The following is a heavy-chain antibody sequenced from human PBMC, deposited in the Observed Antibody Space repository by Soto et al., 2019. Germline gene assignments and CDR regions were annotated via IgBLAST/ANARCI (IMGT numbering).Heavy chain of an antibody. CDR3: ARSYYYDSSGYTYYYYGMDV. V-gene: IGHV4-31*03. CDR1: GGSISSGGYY. CDR2: IYYSGST. D-gene: IGHD3-22*01. Sequence: PSETLSLTCTVSGGSISSGGYYRSWIRQHPGKGLEWIGYIYYSGSTYYNPSLKSRVTISVDTSKNQFSLKLSSVTAADTAVYYCARSYYYDSSGYTYYYYGMDVWGQGTTVTVSS. J-gene: IGHJ6*02.